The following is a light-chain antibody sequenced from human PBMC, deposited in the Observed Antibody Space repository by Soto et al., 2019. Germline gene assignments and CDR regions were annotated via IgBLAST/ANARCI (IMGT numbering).Light chain of an antibody. CDR2: WAS. CDR3: QQYYSTPPYT. J-gene: IGKJ2*01. CDR1: QNIDSW. V-gene: IGKV4-1*01. Sequence: DIQMTQSPSTLSASVGDRVTITCRASQNIDSWLAWYQQKPGQPPKLLIYWASTRESGVPDRFSGSGSGTDFTLTISSLQAEDVAVYYCQQYYSTPPYTFGQGTKLEIK.